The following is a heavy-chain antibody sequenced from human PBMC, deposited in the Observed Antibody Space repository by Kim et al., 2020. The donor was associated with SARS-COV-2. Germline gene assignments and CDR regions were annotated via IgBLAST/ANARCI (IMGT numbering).Heavy chain of an antibody. CDR1: GGSISSGGYY. D-gene: IGHD6-19*01. V-gene: IGHV4-31*03. CDR3: ARVYSSGWPAY. CDR2: IYYSGST. Sequence: SETLSLTCTVSGGSISSGGYYWSWIRQHPGKGLEWIGYIYYSGSTYYNPSLKSRVTISVDTSKNQFSLKLSSVTAADTAVYYCARVYSSGWPAYWGQGTLVTVSS. J-gene: IGHJ4*02.